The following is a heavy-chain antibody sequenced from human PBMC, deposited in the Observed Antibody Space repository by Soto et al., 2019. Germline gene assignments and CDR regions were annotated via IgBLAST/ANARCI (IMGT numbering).Heavy chain of an antibody. Sequence: ASVKVSCKASGYTFTSYYMHWVRQAPGQGLEWMGIINPSGGSTSYAQKFQGRVTMTRDTSTSTVYMELSSLRSEDTAVYYCARVMTTVPAPQEYYYYYYGMAVWGQGTTVTVSS. J-gene: IGHJ6*02. D-gene: IGHD4-4*01. V-gene: IGHV1-46*01. CDR2: INPSGGST. CDR3: ARVMTTVPAPQEYYYYYYGMAV. CDR1: GYTFTSYY.